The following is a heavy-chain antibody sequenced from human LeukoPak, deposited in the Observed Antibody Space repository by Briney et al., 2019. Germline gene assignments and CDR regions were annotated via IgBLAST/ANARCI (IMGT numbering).Heavy chain of an antibody. CDR2: ISASGASP. CDR3: AKRAVAGTYYFDC. Sequence: GGSLRLSCAASGFTFNSDAMSWVRQAPGKGLEWVSVISASGASPSYADSVKGRFTISRDNSKNTLYLQMNSLRAEDTAVYYCAKRAVAGTYYFDCWGQGTLVTVSS. CDR1: GFTFNSDA. D-gene: IGHD6-19*01. V-gene: IGHV3-23*01. J-gene: IGHJ4*02.